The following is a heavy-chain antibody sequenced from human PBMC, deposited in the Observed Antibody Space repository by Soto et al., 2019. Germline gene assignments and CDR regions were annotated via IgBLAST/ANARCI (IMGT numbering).Heavy chain of an antibody. CDR1: GYTFSTYG. J-gene: IGHJ6*02. CDR2: ISVYNGNT. D-gene: IGHD4-17*01. Sequence: GASVKVSCKASGYTFSTYGISWVRQAPGQRLEWMGWISVYNGNTNYAQRLQGRVTMTTDTSTSTAYMELRSLRSDDTAVYYCARDYGDYGNNYYYGMDVWGQGTTVTVSS. V-gene: IGHV1-18*01. CDR3: ARDYGDYGNNYYYGMDV.